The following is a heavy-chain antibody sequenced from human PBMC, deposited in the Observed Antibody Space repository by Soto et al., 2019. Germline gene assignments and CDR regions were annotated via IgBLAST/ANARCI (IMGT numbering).Heavy chain of an antibody. Sequence: QVHLVQSGAEVKKPGASVKVSCQGSGYAFTTYGITWVRQAPGQGLEWMGWISAHNGNTNYAQKLQGRVTVTRDTSTSTAYMEVRSLRYDDTAVYYCARGRYGDYWGQGALVTVSS. CDR1: GYAFTTYG. D-gene: IGHD1-1*01. CDR3: ARGRYGDY. V-gene: IGHV1-18*01. CDR2: ISAHNGNT. J-gene: IGHJ4*02.